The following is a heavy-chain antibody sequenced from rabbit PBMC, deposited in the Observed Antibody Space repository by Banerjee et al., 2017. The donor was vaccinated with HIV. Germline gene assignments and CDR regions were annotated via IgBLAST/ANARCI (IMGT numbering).Heavy chain of an antibody. CDR3: AITLGLGLYFNL. D-gene: IGHD4-2*01. J-gene: IGHJ4*01. V-gene: IGHV1S40*01. CDR2: IYAGSSGST. Sequence: CIYAGSSGSTYYASWAKGRFTISKTSSTTVTLQMTSLTAADTATYFCAITLGLGLYFNLWGPGTLVTVS.